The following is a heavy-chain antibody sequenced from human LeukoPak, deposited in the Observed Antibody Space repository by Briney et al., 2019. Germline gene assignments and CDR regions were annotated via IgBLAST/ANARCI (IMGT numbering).Heavy chain of an antibody. J-gene: IGHJ4*02. CDR2: IKSKTDGGTT. CDR1: GFTFSSYA. CDR3: TTSDSSGWSFDY. V-gene: IGHV3-15*01. D-gene: IGHD6-19*01. Sequence: PGGSLRLSCAASGFTFSSYAMSWVRQAPGKGLEWVGRIKSKTDGGTTGYAAPVKGRFTISRDDSKNTLYLQMNSLKTEDTAVYYCTTSDSSGWSFDYWGQGTLVTVSS.